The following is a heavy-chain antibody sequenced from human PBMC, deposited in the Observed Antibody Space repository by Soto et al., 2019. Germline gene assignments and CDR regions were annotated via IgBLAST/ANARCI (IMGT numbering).Heavy chain of an antibody. CDR2: INPNSGGT. J-gene: IGHJ6*02. Sequence: ASVKVSCKASGYTFTGYYMHWVRQAPGQGLEWMGWINPNSGGTNYAQKFQGWVTMTRDTSISTAYMELSRLRSDDTAVYYCARDQSGIAVAANYYYYGMDVWGQGTTVTVSS. V-gene: IGHV1-2*04. CDR3: ARDQSGIAVAANYYYYGMDV. D-gene: IGHD6-19*01. CDR1: GYTFTGYY.